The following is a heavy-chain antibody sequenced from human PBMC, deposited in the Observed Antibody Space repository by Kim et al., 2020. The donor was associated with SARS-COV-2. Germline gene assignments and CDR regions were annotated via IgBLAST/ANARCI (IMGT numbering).Heavy chain of an antibody. J-gene: IGHJ4*02. V-gene: IGHV3-30*04. D-gene: IGHD3-16*01. Sequence: GGSLRLSCADSGFTFRTYAMHWVRQAPGKGLEWVAVISYDGRNEYYADSVKGRFTISRDNSKNTLYLQMNSLRAEDTAMYHCARDRFGSVMRGVDYWGQGTLVTVAS. CDR2: ISYDGRNE. CDR1: GFTFRTYA. CDR3: ARDRFGSVMRGVDY.